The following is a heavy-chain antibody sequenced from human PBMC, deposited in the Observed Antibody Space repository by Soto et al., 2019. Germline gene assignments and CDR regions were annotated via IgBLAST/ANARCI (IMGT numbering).Heavy chain of an antibody. CDR1: GFTFRDYA. J-gene: IGHJ3*02. Sequence: GGSLRLSCIYSGFTFRDYAFNWVRQAPGKGVEWVSYISVGGGSIFYADSVKGRFTISRDDARNSVYLQMNTLRHEDTAVYHCVRDHRWAFDIWGQGTVVTVSS. CDR3: VRDHRWAFDI. V-gene: IGHV3-48*02. CDR2: ISVGGGSI. D-gene: IGHD2-15*01.